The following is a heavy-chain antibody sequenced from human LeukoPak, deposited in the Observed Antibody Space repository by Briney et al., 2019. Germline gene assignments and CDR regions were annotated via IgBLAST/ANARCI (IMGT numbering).Heavy chain of an antibody. CDR1: GFTFSSYG. CDR2: KSDDGTRK. V-gene: IGHV3-30*03. J-gene: IGHJ3*02. D-gene: IGHD6-19*01. Sequence: GGSLRLSCAASGFTFSSYGIHWVRLAPGKGLEWVAVKSDDGTRKYYEDSVQGRFTISRDNSKNTLYLQMNSLRAEDTAVYYCAREFSGYAFDIWGQGTMVTVSS. CDR3: AREFSGYAFDI.